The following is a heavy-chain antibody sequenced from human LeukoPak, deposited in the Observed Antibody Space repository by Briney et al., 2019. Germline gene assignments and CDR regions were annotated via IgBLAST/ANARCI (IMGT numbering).Heavy chain of an antibody. CDR2: ITTSGTYT. Sequence: GGSLRLSCAASGFTFTRLNMNWVRHAPGKGLELVSSITTSGTYTYYADSVKGRFTISRDNAKNSLYLQMNSLRAEDTAVYYCARPFYYDNNGGEGMDVWGQGTTVTVSS. D-gene: IGHD3-22*01. CDR3: ARPFYYDNNGGEGMDV. J-gene: IGHJ6*02. CDR1: GFTFTRLN. V-gene: IGHV3-21*06.